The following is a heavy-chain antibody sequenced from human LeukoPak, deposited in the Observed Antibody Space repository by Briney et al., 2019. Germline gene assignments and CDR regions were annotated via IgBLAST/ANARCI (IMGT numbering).Heavy chain of an antibody. CDR2: MNPNSGNT. J-gene: IGHJ4*02. CDR1: GYTFTSYD. D-gene: IGHD2-2*01. CDR3: ARYCSSTSCHPFDY. V-gene: IGHV1-8*01. Sequence: GASVKVSCKASGYTFTSYDINWVRQATGQGLEWMGWMNPNSGNTGYAQKFQGRVTMTRNTSISTAYMELSSLRSEDTAVYYCARYCSSTSCHPFDYWGQGTLVTVSS.